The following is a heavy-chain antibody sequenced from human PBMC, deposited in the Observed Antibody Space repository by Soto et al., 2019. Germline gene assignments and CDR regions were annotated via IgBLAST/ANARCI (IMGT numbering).Heavy chain of an antibody. Sequence: ASVKVSCKASGYTFTGYYMHWVRQAPGQGLEWMGWINPNSGGTNYAQKFQGRVTMTRDTSISTAYMELSRLRSDDTAVYYCASFVLTYYYDSSGYYRYGDFDYWGQGTLVTV. CDR3: ASFVLTYYYDSSGYYRYGDFDY. CDR1: GYTFTGYY. CDR2: INPNSGGT. D-gene: IGHD3-22*01. J-gene: IGHJ4*02. V-gene: IGHV1-2*02.